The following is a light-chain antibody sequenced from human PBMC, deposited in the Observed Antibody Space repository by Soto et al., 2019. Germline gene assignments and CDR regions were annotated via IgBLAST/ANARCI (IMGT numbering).Light chain of an antibody. J-gene: IGKJ3*01. CDR1: QNIRSNY. V-gene: IGKV3-20*01. Sequence: VLTQSPGTLSLSPGQRATLSCRASQNIRSNYVAWYQQKPGQAPRLLIYGASSRATGIPDRFSGSGSGTDFTLTISRLEPEDFAVYYCQQYGSSPSFGPGTKVDIK. CDR3: QQYGSSPS. CDR2: GAS.